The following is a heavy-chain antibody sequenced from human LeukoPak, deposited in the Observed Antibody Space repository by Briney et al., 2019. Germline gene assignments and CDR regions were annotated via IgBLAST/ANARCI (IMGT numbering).Heavy chain of an antibody. V-gene: IGHV1-2*06. CDR2: INPNSGGT. D-gene: IGHD6-13*01. Sequence: ASVKVSCKASGYTFIGYYMHWVRQAPGQGLEWMGRINPNSGGTNYAQKLQGRVTMTRDTSISTAFMELSSLRSDDTAVYYCARSNSWQGDYWGQGTLVTVSS. CDR3: ARSNSWQGDY. CDR1: GYTFIGYY. J-gene: IGHJ4*02.